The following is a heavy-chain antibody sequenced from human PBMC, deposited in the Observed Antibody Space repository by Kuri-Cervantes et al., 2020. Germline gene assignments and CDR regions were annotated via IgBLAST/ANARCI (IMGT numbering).Heavy chain of an antibody. J-gene: IGHJ3*02. D-gene: IGHD7-27*01. CDR3: ARGKALGDI. V-gene: IGHV4-34*01. CDR2: INHSGST. Sequence: ESLKISCAVYGGSFSGYYWSWIRQPPGKGLEWIGEINHSGSTNYNLSLKSRVTISVDTSKNQFSLKLSSVTAADTAVYYCARGKALGDIWGQGTMVTVSS. CDR1: GGSFSGYY.